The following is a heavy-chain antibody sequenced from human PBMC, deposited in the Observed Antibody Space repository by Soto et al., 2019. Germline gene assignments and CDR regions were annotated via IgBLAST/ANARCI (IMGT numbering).Heavy chain of an antibody. CDR3: ATIVVVVAASWP. D-gene: IGHD2-15*01. J-gene: IGHJ4*02. V-gene: IGHV3-30-3*01. Sequence: GGSLRLSCAASGFTFSSYAMHWVRQAPGKGLEWVAVISYDGSNKYYADSVKGRFTISRDNSKNTLYLQMNSLRAEDTAVYYCATIVVVVAASWPWGQGTLVTVSS. CDR1: GFTFSSYA. CDR2: ISYDGSNK.